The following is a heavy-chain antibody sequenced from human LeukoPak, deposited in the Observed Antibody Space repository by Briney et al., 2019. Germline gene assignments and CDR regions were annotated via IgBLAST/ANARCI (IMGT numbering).Heavy chain of an antibody. Sequence: GGSLRLSCAASGFTFSSYAMSWIRQAPGKGLEWDSGISASGGSTYYADSVKGRFTISRDNSKNTLNLQMNSLRAEDTAVYYCAKDISYDYHFDYWGQGTLVTVSS. V-gene: IGHV3-23*01. CDR1: GFTFSSYA. CDR2: ISASGGST. CDR3: AKDISYDYHFDY. D-gene: IGHD3-16*01. J-gene: IGHJ4*02.